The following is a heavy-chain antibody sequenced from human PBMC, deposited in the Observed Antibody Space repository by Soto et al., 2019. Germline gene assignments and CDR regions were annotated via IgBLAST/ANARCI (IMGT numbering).Heavy chain of an antibody. Sequence: PGWSLRLSCAASGFTSRTYDMNWVRQAPGKWLEWISAISGSGSFTHYPDSVRSRFTITRDNSQNQLYLQMNNLRGDDTAMYYCAKIPTGSGSSKFDYWGQGIQVTVSS. CDR3: AKIPTGSGSSKFDY. D-gene: IGHD3-10*01. V-gene: IGHV3-23*01. CDR2: ISGSGSFT. J-gene: IGHJ4*02. CDR1: GFTSRTYD.